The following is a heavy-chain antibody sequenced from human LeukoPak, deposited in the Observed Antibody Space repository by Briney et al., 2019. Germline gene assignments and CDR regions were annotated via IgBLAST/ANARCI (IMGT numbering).Heavy chain of an antibody. D-gene: IGHD1-1*01. V-gene: IGHV3-23*01. CDR3: AKGVGEDLYNFGYFDY. J-gene: IGHJ4*02. Sequence: PGGSLRLSCAASGFTFSSYAMSWVRQAPGKGLEWVSAISGSGGSTYYADSVKGRFTISRDNSKNTLYLQMNSLGAEDTAVYYCAKGVGEDLYNFGYFDYWCQGPLVTVSS. CDR1: GFTFSSYA. CDR2: ISGSGGST.